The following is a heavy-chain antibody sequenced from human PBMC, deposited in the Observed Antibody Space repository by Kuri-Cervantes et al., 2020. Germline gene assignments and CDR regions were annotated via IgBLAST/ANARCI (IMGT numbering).Heavy chain of an antibody. CDR2: INPNSGGT. Sequence: ASVKVSCKASGGTSSSYAISWVRQAPGQGLEWMGWINPNSGGTNYAQKFQGRVTMTRDTSTSTVYMELSSLRSEDTAAYYCARDLRPIVAPLNYYYGMDVWGQGTTVTVSS. V-gene: IGHV1-2*02. CDR3: ARDLRPIVAPLNYYYGMDV. J-gene: IGHJ6*02. CDR1: GGTSSSYA. D-gene: IGHD5-12*01.